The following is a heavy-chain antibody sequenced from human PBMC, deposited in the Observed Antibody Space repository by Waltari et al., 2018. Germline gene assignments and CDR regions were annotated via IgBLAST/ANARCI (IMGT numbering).Heavy chain of an antibody. CDR1: GGSISSYY. J-gene: IGHJ6*03. Sequence: QVQLQESGPGLVKPSETLSLTCPVSGGSISSYYWRWIRQPAGKGLEWIGRIYTSGSTNYNPSLKSRVTMSVDTSKNQFSLKLSSVTAADTAVYYCARDLFGVAYYYMDVWGKGTTVTISS. V-gene: IGHV4-4*07. CDR3: ARDLFGVAYYYMDV. D-gene: IGHD3-3*01. CDR2: IYTSGST.